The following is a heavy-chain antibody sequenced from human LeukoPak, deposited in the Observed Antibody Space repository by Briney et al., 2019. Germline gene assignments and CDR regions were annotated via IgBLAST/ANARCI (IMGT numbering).Heavy chain of an antibody. Sequence: QTGGSLRLSCAASGFTFSNYWMHWVRQAPGKGLVWVSRINSDGINTSYADSVKGRFTISRDNAKNSLYLQMNSLRAEDTAVYYCARERRSGNPGAFDIWGQGTMVTVSS. CDR2: INSDGINT. V-gene: IGHV3-74*01. CDR3: ARERRSGNPGAFDI. CDR1: GFTFSNYW. J-gene: IGHJ3*02. D-gene: IGHD4-23*01.